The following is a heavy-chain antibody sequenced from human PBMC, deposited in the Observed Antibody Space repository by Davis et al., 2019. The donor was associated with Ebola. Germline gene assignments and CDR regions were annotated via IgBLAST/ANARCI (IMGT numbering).Heavy chain of an antibody. V-gene: IGHV3-73*01. CDR2: IKIKANSYTT. D-gene: IGHD5-24*01. CDR3: ARLGDGYRP. J-gene: IGHJ5*02. Sequence: GESLNISCAGSGFTFSASSMHWVRQASGKGLEWVGRIKIKANSYTTAYTASVKGRFTISRDDSKNTAYLQMNSLKTEDTAVYYCARLGDGYRPWGQGTLVIVSP. CDR1: GFTFSASS.